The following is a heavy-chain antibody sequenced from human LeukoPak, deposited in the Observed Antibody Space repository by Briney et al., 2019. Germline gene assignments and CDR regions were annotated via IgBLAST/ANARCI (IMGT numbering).Heavy chain of an antibody. CDR1: GYTFTSYD. V-gene: IGHV1-8*03. CDR3: ATKGENCTNGVCSSRGPWYYYHYYMDV. J-gene: IGHJ6*03. D-gene: IGHD2-8*01. CDR2: MNPNSGNT. Sequence: ASVKVCCKASGYTFTSYDINWARQATGQGLEWMGWMNPNSGNTGYAQKFQGRVTITRNTSISTAYMELSSLRSEDTAVYYCATKGENCTNGVCSSRGPWYYYHYYMDVWGKGATVTVSS.